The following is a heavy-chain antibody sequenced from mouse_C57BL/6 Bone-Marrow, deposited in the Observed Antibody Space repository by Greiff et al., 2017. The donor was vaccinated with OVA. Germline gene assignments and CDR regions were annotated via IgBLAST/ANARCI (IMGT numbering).Heavy chain of an antibody. D-gene: IGHD1-1*01. CDR3: ARWAPYGSSGWYFDV. J-gene: IGHJ1*03. CDR1: GYTFTDYY. Sequence: VQLQQSGPELVKPGASVKISCKASGYTFTDYYMNWVKQSHGKSLEWIGDINPNNGGTSYNQKFKGKATLTVDKSSSTAYMELRSLTSEDSAVYYCARWAPYGSSGWYFDVWGTGTTVTVSS. CDR2: INPNNGGT. V-gene: IGHV1-26*01.